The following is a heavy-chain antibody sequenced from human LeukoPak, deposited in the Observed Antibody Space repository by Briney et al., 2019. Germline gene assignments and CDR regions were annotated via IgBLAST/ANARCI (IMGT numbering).Heavy chain of an antibody. Sequence: GGSLRLSCAVSGFTFSSYAMSWVRQAPGKGLEWVSAISGSGGGTYYADSVKGRFTISRDNSKNTLYLQMNSLRAEDTAVYYCAKTSSGFGSGYLDYWGHGTLLTASS. CDR1: GFTFSSYA. CDR2: ISGSGGGT. V-gene: IGHV3-23*01. J-gene: IGHJ4*01. CDR3: AKTSSGFGSGYLDY. D-gene: IGHD3-3*01.